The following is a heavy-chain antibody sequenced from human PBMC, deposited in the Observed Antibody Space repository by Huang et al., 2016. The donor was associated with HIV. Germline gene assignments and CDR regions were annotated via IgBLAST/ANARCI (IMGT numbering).Heavy chain of an antibody. V-gene: IGHV1-18*01. CDR1: GYTFSSFG. CDR2: ISVYNGNT. Sequence: QVQLVQSGAEVKKPGASVKVSCKASGYTFSSFGISWVRQAPGQGLEWWGWISVYNGNTKCAQKFQGRLTMTTDTSTSTAYMELRSLRSDDTAVYYCARGGGIQLWLLGYYYMDVWGNGTTVTVSS. CDR3: ARGGGIQLWLLGYYYMDV. J-gene: IGHJ6*03. D-gene: IGHD5-18*01.